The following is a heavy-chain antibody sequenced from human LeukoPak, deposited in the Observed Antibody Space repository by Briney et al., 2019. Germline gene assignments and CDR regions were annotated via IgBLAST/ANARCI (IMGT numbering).Heavy chain of an antibody. J-gene: IGHJ4*02. CDR2: ISYDGSNK. Sequence: GGSLRLSCAASGFTFSSYAMHWVRQAPGKGLEWVAVISYDGSNKYYADSVKGRFTISRDNSKNTLYLQMNSLRAEDTAVYYCARGSLGYYDSSGPFDYWGQGTLVTVSS. V-gene: IGHV3-30-3*01. CDR1: GFTFSSYA. CDR3: ARGSLGYYDSSGPFDY. D-gene: IGHD3-22*01.